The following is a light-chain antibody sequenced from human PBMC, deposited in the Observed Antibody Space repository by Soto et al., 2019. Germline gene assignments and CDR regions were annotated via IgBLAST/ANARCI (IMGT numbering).Light chain of an antibody. CDR3: CAYVSSNTLL. V-gene: IGLV2-14*01. J-gene: IGLJ3*02. Sequence: QSVLTQPASVSGSPGQSITISCTGTSSDVGGYKYVSWYQQHPGKAPKLMIYEVTNRPSGVSNRFSGSKSGNTASLTISGLHTEDEADYYCCAYVSSNTLLFGGGTKLTVL. CDR2: EVT. CDR1: SSDVGGYKY.